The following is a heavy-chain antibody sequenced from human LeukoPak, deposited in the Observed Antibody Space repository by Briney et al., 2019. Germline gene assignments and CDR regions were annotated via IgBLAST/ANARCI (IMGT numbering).Heavy chain of an antibody. CDR3: AKELNYDYVWGSYRYPAS. V-gene: IGHV3-33*06. D-gene: IGHD3-16*02. J-gene: IGHJ4*02. Sequence: GGSLRLSCAASGFTFSSYGMHWIRQAPGKGLEWVAVIWYDGSNKYYADSVKGRFTISRDNSKNTLYLQMNSLRAEDTAVYYCAKELNYDYVWGSYRYPASWGQGTLVTVSS. CDR1: GFTFSSYG. CDR2: IWYDGSNK.